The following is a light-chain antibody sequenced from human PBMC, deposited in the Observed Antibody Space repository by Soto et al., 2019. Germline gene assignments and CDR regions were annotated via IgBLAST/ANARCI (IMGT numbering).Light chain of an antibody. CDR3: CSYAGSTNV. CDR2: EGS. V-gene: IGLV2-23*03. Sequence: QSVLTQPASVSESPGQPITISCTGTSSDVGSYKFVSWYQHHPGKAPKLMIYEGSKRPSGVSDRFSGSKSGNTASLTISGLQADDEADYYCCSYAGSTNVFGTGTKVT. J-gene: IGLJ1*01. CDR1: SSDVGSYKF.